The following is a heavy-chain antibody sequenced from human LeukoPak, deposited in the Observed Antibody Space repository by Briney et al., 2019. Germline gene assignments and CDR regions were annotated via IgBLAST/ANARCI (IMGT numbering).Heavy chain of an antibody. Sequence: KTSETLSLTCTVSGGSISSYYWSWIRQPPGKGLEWIGYIYYSGSTNYNPSLKSRVTISVDTSKNRFSLKLSSVTAADTAVYYCASSWTVGYFDYWGQGTLVTVSS. CDR3: ASSWTVGYFDY. J-gene: IGHJ4*02. CDR2: IYYSGST. V-gene: IGHV4-59*01. CDR1: GGSISSYY. D-gene: IGHD4-23*01.